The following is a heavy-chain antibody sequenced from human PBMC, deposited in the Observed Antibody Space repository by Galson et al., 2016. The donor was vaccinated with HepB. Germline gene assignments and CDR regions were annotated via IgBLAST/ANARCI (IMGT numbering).Heavy chain of an antibody. V-gene: IGHV4-34*01. CDR3: ARGTYYDSATRFDH. D-gene: IGHD3-3*01. J-gene: IGHJ5*02. CDR2: INRSGNT. Sequence: ETLSLTCAVFGETFNGYYWTRIRQPPGKGLEWIGEINRSGNTNYNPSLKSRVNLSVDMSKKQFSLELTSVTAADTAIYFCARGTYYDSATRFDHWGQGSLVTVSS. CDR1: GETFNGYY.